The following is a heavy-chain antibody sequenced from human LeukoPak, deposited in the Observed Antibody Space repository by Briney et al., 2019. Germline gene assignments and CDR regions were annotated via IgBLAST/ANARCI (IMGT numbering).Heavy chain of an antibody. CDR3: ASESGDLEAFDI. Sequence: SETLSLTCTVSGGSISSYYWSWIRQPAGKGPEWIGYIYYSGSTYYNPSLKSRVTISVDTSKNQFSLKLSSVTAADTAVYYCASESGDLEAFDIWGQGTMVTVSS. D-gene: IGHD4-17*01. J-gene: IGHJ3*02. CDR1: GGSISSYY. V-gene: IGHV4-59*06. CDR2: IYYSGST.